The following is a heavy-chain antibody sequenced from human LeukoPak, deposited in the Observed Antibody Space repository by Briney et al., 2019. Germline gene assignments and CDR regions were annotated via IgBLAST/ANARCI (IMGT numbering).Heavy chain of an antibody. CDR3: ARGNAMGV. CDR1: GLTFNNYA. V-gene: IGHV3-48*01. J-gene: IGHJ6*02. Sequence: GGSLRLSCAVSGLTFNNYAMSWVRQAPGKGLEWVSYISRSFTPIYYAESVKGRFTISRDNAKNSLYLQMNSLRAEDTALYYCARGNAMGVWGQGTTVTASS. CDR2: ISRSFTPI.